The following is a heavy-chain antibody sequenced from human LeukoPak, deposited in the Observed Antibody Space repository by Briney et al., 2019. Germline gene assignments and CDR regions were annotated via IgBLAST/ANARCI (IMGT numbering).Heavy chain of an antibody. V-gene: IGHV3-66*04. Sequence: GGSLRLSCAASGLTVSTNYMSWVRQAPGKGLEWVSVIHSGGSTYYADSVKGRFTISRDNSKNTLYLQMNSLRAEDTAVYYCARHFGVVTKGVYYYYYGMDVWGQGTTVTVSS. J-gene: IGHJ6*02. CDR1: GLTVSTNY. CDR2: IHSGGST. D-gene: IGHD3-3*01. CDR3: ARHFGVVTKGVYYYYYGMDV.